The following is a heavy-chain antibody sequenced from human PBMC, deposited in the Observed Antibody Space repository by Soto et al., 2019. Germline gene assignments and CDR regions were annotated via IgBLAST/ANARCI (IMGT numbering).Heavy chain of an antibody. Sequence: ASVKVSCKASGYTFTSYGISWVRQAPGQGLEWMGWIIAYNGNTNYAQKFQGRVTMTTDTSTSTAYMELSSLRSEDTAVYYCASTGDLTTVYGMDVWGQGTTVTVSS. J-gene: IGHJ6*02. D-gene: IGHD4-17*01. V-gene: IGHV1-18*04. CDR1: GYTFTSYG. CDR3: ASTGDLTTVYGMDV. CDR2: IIAYNGNT.